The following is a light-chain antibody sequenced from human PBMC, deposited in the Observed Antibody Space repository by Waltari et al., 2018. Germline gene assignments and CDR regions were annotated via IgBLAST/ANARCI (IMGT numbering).Light chain of an antibody. CDR1: QSVLYSSNNKNH. J-gene: IGKJ1*01. Sequence: DIVMTQSPDSLAVSLGERATINCKSSQSVLYSSNNKNHLAWYQQKPGQPPKWLVYWASTRESGVPDRFSGSGSGTDFNLTISSLQAEDVAVYYCQQYYSLPWTFGQGTKVEIK. CDR3: QQYYSLPWT. CDR2: WAS. V-gene: IGKV4-1*01.